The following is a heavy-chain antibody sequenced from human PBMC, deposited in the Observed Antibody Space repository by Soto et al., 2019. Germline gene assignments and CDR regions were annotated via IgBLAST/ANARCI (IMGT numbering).Heavy chain of an antibody. CDR3: ARRVQANSAVVQGNWLYP. D-gene: IGHD5-18*01. V-gene: IGHV4-59*08. J-gene: IGHJ5*02. Sequence: PSETLSLTCSVSGGSISSHSWNWIRQPPGRGLEWIGHVYSSGSTNYNPSLESRVTISVDTSKNQFSLKLTSLTAADTAVYYCARRVQANSAVVQGNWLYPWGQGTLVTVSS. CDR2: VYSSGST. CDR1: GGSISSHS.